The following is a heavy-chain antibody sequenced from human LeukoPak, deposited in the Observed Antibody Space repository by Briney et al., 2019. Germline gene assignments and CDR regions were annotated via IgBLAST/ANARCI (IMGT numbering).Heavy chain of an antibody. D-gene: IGHD5-12*01. J-gene: IGHJ4*02. Sequence: SETLSLTCTVSGGSISSYYWSWIRQPPGKGLEWIGYIYYSGSTNYNPSLKSRVTISVDTSKNNFSLRLTSVTAADTAVYYCARQDHPPDIQRSGIYYLDYWGQGALVTVSS. CDR2: IYYSGST. CDR3: ARQDHPPDIQRSGIYYLDY. CDR1: GGSISSYY. V-gene: IGHV4-59*08.